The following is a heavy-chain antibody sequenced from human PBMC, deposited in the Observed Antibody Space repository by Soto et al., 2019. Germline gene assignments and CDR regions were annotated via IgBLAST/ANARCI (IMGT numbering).Heavy chain of an antibody. Sequence: XESLRLSCAASGFTFDDYAMHWVRQAPGKGLEWVSLISWDGGSTYYADSVKGRFTISRDNSKNSLYLQMNGLRAEDTALYYCAKAADSSSWSGMDVWGQGTTVTVSS. CDR1: GFTFDDYA. CDR3: AKAADSSSWSGMDV. J-gene: IGHJ6*02. V-gene: IGHV3-43D*04. CDR2: ISWDGGST. D-gene: IGHD6-13*01.